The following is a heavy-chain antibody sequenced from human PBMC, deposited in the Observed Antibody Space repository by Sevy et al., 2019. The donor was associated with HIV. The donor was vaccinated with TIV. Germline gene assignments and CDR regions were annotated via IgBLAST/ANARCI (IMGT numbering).Heavy chain of an antibody. CDR1: GFSFDRYG. D-gene: IGHD3-10*01. V-gene: IGHV3-33*01. Sequence: GGFLRLSCAASGFSFDRYGMHWVRQAPGKGLEWVAVILYEGINKDYGDSVRGRFTISRDNSKNTLYLQMNSLRVDDTAVYYCATGRDYGSGSYDYWGPGTLVTVSS. J-gene: IGHJ4*02. CDR3: ATGRDYGSGSYDY. CDR2: ILYEGINK.